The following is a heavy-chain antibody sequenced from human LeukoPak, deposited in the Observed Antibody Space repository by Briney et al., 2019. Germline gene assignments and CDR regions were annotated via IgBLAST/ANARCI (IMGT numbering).Heavy chain of an antibody. CDR1: GFTVNTYA. CDR3: AKASSSGFLMNYFDY. V-gene: IGHV3-48*04. Sequence: AGGSLRLSCAASGFTVNTYAMTWVRQAPGKGLEWVSYISDSGSTIYYADSVKGRFTISRDNVKNSLYLQMNSLRTEDTALYYCAKASSSGFLMNYFDYWGQGTLVTVSS. CDR2: ISDSGSTI. J-gene: IGHJ4*02. D-gene: IGHD3-10*01.